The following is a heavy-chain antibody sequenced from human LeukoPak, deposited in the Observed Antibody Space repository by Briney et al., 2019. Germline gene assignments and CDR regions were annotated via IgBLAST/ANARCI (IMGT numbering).Heavy chain of an antibody. V-gene: IGHV3-11*01. J-gene: IGHJ5*02. Sequence: GGSLRLSCAASGFTFSDYYMTWIRQAPGKGLEWVAYISSSGDTIYYAGSVKGRFTISRDNAKNSLYLQMNSLRVEDTAVYYCARSGFGSGISFDLWGQGTLVTVSS. D-gene: IGHD3-10*01. CDR1: GFTFSDYY. CDR3: ARSGFGSGISFDL. CDR2: ISSSGDTI.